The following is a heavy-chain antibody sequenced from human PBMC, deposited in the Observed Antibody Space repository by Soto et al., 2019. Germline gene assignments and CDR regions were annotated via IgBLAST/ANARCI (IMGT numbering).Heavy chain of an antibody. J-gene: IGHJ3*01. V-gene: IGHV3-23*01. CDR3: ARPYGGKIGDAPDL. D-gene: IGHD4-17*01. CDR2: ISDAAVSA. Sequence: GGSLRLSCAASGFTFSSYSISWVRQVPWKGLEWVSTISDAAVSAYYVDSVKGRFTISRDNSKKTLYLQMNSLRAEDSAVYYCARPYGGKIGDAPDLWGPGTMVTVS. CDR1: GFTFSSYS.